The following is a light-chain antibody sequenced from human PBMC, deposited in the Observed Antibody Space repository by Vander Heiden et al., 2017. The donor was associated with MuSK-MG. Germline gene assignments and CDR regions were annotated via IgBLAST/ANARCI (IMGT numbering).Light chain of an antibody. CDR2: WAS. Sequence: DIIMTHSPDSLAVSLGERATINCKSSQGVLYSYNNKHYLAWYQHKPGQPPKLLIYWASNREYGVPDTFSGSGSETDFTLTSSSLLDEDVAVYYGQQDYSTRAFGQGTKVEIK. CDR1: QGVLYSYNNKHY. V-gene: IGKV4-1*01. CDR3: QQDYSTRA. J-gene: IGKJ1*01.